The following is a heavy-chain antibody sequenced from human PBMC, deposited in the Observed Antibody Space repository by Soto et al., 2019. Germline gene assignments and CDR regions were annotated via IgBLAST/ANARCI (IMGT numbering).Heavy chain of an antibody. D-gene: IGHD2-15*01. CDR1: GYSISSGYY. J-gene: IGHJ4*02. CDR3: ARDQRKYCSGGSSYSGRFDY. V-gene: IGHV4-38-2*02. CDR2: IYHSGST. Sequence: ASETLSLTCAVSGYSISSGYYWGWIRQPPGKGLEWIGSIYHSGSTYYNPSLKSRVTISVDTSKNQFSLKLSSVTAADTAVYYCARDQRKYCSGGSSYSGRFDYWGQGTLVTVSS.